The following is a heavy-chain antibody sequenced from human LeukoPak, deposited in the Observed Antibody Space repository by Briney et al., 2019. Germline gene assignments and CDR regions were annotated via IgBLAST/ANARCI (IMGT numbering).Heavy chain of an antibody. CDR2: ISGSGGST. CDR1: GFTFSSYA. J-gene: IGHJ5*02. D-gene: IGHD2-2*01. CDR3: AKDRIVVVPAAINWFDP. Sequence: GGSLRLSCAASGFTFSSYAMSWVRQAPGKGPEWVSAISGSGGSTYYADSVKGRFTISRDNSKNTLYLQMNSLRAEDTAVYYCAKDRIVVVPAAINWFDPWGQGTLVTVSS. V-gene: IGHV3-23*01.